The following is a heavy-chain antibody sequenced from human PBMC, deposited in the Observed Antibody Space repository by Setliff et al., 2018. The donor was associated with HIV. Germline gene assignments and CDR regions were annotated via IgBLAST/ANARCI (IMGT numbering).Heavy chain of an antibody. D-gene: IGHD6-6*01. CDR3: ARGGRSLAAQTWFDP. CDR2: IYYSGST. Sequence: PSETLSLTCTVSGGSISSHYWSWIRQPPGKGLEWIGYIYYSGSTNYNPSLKSRVTISADTSKNQFSLKLNSVTAADTAVYYCARGGRSLAAQTWFDPWGQGTLVTVSS. V-gene: IGHV4-59*11. J-gene: IGHJ5*02. CDR1: GGSISSHY.